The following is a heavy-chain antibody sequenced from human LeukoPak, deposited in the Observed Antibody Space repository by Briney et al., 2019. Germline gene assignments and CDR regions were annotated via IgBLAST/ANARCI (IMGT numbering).Heavy chain of an antibody. D-gene: IGHD3-22*01. J-gene: IGHJ4*02. CDR2: IYTSGST. CDR3: ARDYYDSSGYPPHYYFDY. Sequence: SETLSLTCTVSGGSISSYYWSWIRQPAGKGLEWIGRIYTSGSTNYNPSLKSRVTMSVDTPKNQFSLKLSSVTAADTAVYYCARDYYDSSGYPPHYYFDYWGQGTLVTVSS. V-gene: IGHV4-4*07. CDR1: GGSISSYY.